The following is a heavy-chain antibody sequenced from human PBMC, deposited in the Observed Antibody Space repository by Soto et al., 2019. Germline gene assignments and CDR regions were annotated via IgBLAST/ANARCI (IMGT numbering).Heavy chain of an antibody. D-gene: IGHD4-17*01. CDR1: GFTFTTSG. CDR2: ISYDGHNK. Sequence: QVQLVESGGGVVQPGGSLRLSCTASGFTFTTSGIHWVRQAPGKGLEWVALISYDGHNKYYSDSVKGRFTISRDNYKNTLSLQMNSLRAEDTAVYYCAKDLQAYGDYNYYYYGMDVWGQGTTVSVSS. V-gene: IGHV3-30*18. J-gene: IGHJ6*02. CDR3: AKDLQAYGDYNYYYYGMDV.